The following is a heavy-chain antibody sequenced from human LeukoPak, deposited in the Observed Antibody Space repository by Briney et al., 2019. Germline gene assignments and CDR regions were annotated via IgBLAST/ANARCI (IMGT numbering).Heavy chain of an antibody. D-gene: IGHD3-3*01. V-gene: IGHV4-59*01. J-gene: IGHJ6*02. Sequence: PSETLSLTCTVSGGSISSNYWSWIRQPPGKGLEWIGYIYYSGSTNYNPSLESRVTISVDTSKNQFSLKLSSVTAADTAVYYCARLGRGVVPYGMDVWGQRTTVTVSS. CDR3: ARLGRGVVPYGMDV. CDR2: IYYSGST. CDR1: GGSISSNY.